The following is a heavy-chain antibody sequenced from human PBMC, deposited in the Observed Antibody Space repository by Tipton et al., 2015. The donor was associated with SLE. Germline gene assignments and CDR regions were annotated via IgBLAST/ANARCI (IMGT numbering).Heavy chain of an antibody. CDR2: INHSGST. J-gene: IGHJ4*02. CDR1: GGSFSGYY. Sequence: TLSLTCAVYGGSFSGYYWSWIRQPPGKGLEWIGEINHSGSTNYNPSLKSRVTISVDTSKNQFSLKLSSVTAADTAVYYCALLGSLLWFSPEGYWGQGTLVTVSS. D-gene: IGHD3-10*01. V-gene: IGHV4-34*01. CDR3: ALLGSLLWFSPEGY.